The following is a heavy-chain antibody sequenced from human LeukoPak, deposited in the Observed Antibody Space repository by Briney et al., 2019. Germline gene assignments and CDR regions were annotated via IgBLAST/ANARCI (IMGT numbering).Heavy chain of an antibody. CDR3: ARDDYGDFVFDY. J-gene: IGHJ4*02. D-gene: IGHD4-17*01. V-gene: IGHV3-21*01. CDR2: ISSSSSYI. CDR1: GFTFSSYS. Sequence: GGSLRLSCAASGFTFSSYSMNWVRQTPGKGLEWVSSISSSSSYIYYADSVKGRFTISRDNAKNSLYLQMNSLRAEDTAVYYCARDDYGDFVFDYWGQGTLVTVSS.